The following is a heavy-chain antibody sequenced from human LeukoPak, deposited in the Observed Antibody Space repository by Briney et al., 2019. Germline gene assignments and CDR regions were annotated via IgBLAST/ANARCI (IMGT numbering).Heavy chain of an antibody. CDR3: ARDKGAPYDYVWGSYRLSWFDP. V-gene: IGHV4-4*02. Sequence: SGTLSLTCAVSGGSISSSNWWSWVRQPPGKGLEWIGEIYHSGSTNYNPSLRSRVTISVDKSKNQFSLKLSSETAADTAVYYCARDKGAPYDYVWGSYRLSWFDPWGQGTLVTVSS. CDR2: IYHSGST. CDR1: GGSISSSNW. D-gene: IGHD3-16*02. J-gene: IGHJ5*02.